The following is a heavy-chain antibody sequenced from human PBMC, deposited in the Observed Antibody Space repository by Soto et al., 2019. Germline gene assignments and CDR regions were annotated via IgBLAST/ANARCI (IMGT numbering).Heavy chain of an antibody. CDR1: GYTFTGYY. V-gene: IGHV1-2*04. CDR3: ARSGLYCSSTSCPPGMDV. D-gene: IGHD2-2*01. CDR2: INPNSGGT. Sequence: QVQLVQSGAEVKKPGASVKVSCKASGYTFTGYYMHWVRQAPGQGLEWMGWINPNSGGTNYAQKFQGWVTMTRDTYISTAYMELSRLRSDDTAVYYCARSGLYCSSTSCPPGMDVWGQGTTVTVSS. J-gene: IGHJ6*02.